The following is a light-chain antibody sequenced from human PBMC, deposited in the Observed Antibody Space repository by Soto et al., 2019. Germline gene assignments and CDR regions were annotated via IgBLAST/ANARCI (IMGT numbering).Light chain of an antibody. CDR2: EVS. Sequence: QSVLTQPASVSGSPGQSITISCTGTSSDVGTYHLVSWYQQHPGKAPKFMIYEVSKRPSGVSNRFSGSKSGNTASLTISGLQHEDEADYYCCSYAGSSTYVFGTGTKLTVL. CDR3: CSYAGSSTYV. CDR1: SSDVGTYHL. V-gene: IGLV2-23*02. J-gene: IGLJ1*01.